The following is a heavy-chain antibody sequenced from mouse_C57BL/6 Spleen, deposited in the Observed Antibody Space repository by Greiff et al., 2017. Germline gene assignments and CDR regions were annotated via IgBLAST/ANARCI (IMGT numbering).Heavy chain of an antibody. Sequence: EVQLVESGGGLVKPGGSLKLSCAASGFTFSDYGMHWVRQAPEKGLEWVAYISSGNSTIYYADTVKGRFTISRANAKNTLFLQMTSLRSEYTAMYYCARGAGSFDYWGQGTTLTVSS. V-gene: IGHV5-17*01. D-gene: IGHD3-3*01. J-gene: IGHJ2*01. CDR1: GFTFSDYG. CDR2: ISSGNSTI. CDR3: ARGAGSFDY.